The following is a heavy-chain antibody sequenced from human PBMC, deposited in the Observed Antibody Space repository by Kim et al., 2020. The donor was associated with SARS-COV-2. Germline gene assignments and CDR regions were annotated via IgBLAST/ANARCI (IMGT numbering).Heavy chain of an antibody. CDR2: ISSSGSTI. V-gene: IGHV3-11*01. CDR3: ARDNKGGIVLRFLASRYYYSDD. J-gene: IGHJ6*03. Sequence: GGSLRLSCAASGFTFSDYYMSWIRQAPGKGLEWVSYISSSGSTIYYADSVKGRFTITRENAKNSLYLQINSLRVKDTAVYYCARDNKGGIVLRFLASRYYYSDDWGKESTVTAAS. D-gene: IGHD3-3*01. CDR1: GFTFSDYY.